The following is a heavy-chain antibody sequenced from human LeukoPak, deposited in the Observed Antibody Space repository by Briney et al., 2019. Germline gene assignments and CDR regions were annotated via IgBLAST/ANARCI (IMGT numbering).Heavy chain of an antibody. D-gene: IGHD3-16*01. J-gene: IGHJ4*02. CDR3: PSDPVWGTYNFDY. Sequence: PGGSLRLSCAASGFTFSTYAMHWVRQAPGRGPEWVAVISYDGSNKYYADSVKGRFSISRDNSKNTLYLQMNSLRPEDTAVYYCPSDPVWGTYNFDYWGQGPLVTVSS. CDR2: ISYDGSNK. CDR1: GFTFSTYA. V-gene: IGHV3-30*01.